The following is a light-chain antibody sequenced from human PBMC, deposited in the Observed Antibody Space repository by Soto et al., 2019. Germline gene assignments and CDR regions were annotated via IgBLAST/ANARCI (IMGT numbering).Light chain of an antibody. CDR1: QSISSS. Sequence: ELVLTQSPATLSVSAGERVTLSCRASQSISSSLAWYQQKPGQAPSLLFYGASTRASGVPARFSGSGSGTEFTLTISSLQSEDFAVYYCHQYNSWPRTFGQGTKVEI. V-gene: IGKV3-15*01. J-gene: IGKJ1*01. CDR2: GAS. CDR3: HQYNSWPRT.